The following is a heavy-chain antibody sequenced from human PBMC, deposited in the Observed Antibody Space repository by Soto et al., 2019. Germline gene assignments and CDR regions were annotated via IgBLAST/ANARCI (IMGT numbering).Heavy chain of an antibody. J-gene: IGHJ4*02. D-gene: IGHD2-15*01. CDR1: GFTFSSYA. V-gene: IGHV3-30-3*01. Sequence: QVQLVESGGGVVQPGRSLRLSCAASGFTFSSYAMHWVRQAPGKGLEWVAVISYDGSNKYYADSVKGRFTISSDNSKNTLYLQMNSLRAEDTAVYYCASPIPCSGGRCYHPGGQGTLVTVSS. CDR3: ASPIPCSGGRCYHP. CDR2: ISYDGSNK.